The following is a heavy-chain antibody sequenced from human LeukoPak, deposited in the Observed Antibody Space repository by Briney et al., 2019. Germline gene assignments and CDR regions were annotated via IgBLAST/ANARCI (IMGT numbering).Heavy chain of an antibody. J-gene: IGHJ4*02. CDR2: ISGSGGST. Sequence: GGSLRLSCAASGFTFSSYAMSWVRQAPGKGRGWVSAISGSGGSTYYADSVKGRFTISRDNSKNTLYLQMNSLRAEDTAVYYCAKEPYYYDSSGYYYFPCYFDYWGQGTLVTVSS. CDR3: AKEPYYYDSSGYYYFPCYFDY. CDR1: GFTFSSYA. V-gene: IGHV3-23*01. D-gene: IGHD3-22*01.